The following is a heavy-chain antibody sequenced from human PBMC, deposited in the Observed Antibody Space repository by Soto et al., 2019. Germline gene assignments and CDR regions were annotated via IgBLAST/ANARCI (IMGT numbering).Heavy chain of an antibody. CDR3: ASYGDSNWFDP. D-gene: IGHD4-17*01. V-gene: IGHV4-59*01. Sequence: SETLSLTCTVSGGSISSYYWSWIQQPPGKGLEWIGYIYYSGSTNYNPSLKSRVTISVDTSKNLFSLKLSSVTAADTAVYYCASYGDSNWFDPWGQGTLVTVSS. CDR1: GGSISSYY. CDR2: IYYSGST. J-gene: IGHJ5*02.